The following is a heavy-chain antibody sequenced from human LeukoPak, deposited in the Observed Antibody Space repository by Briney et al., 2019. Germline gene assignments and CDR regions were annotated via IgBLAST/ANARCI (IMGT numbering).Heavy chain of an antibody. CDR3: ARHDGTIVHLVY. J-gene: IGHJ4*02. V-gene: IGHV4-39*01. Sequence: SETLSLTCTVSGDSISSSSYFWGWIRQPPGKGLEWIGSISYSGSTFYNLSLKSRDTISTDTSKNQFSPRLSSVTASDTPVYLCARHDGTIVHLVYWGQGALVTVS. CDR2: ISYSGST. CDR1: GDSISSSSYF. D-gene: IGHD3-22*01.